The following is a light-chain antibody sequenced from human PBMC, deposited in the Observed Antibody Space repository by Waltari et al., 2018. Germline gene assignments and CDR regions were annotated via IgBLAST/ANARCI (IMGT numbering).Light chain of an antibody. CDR3: QSFDNSLRRSVI. V-gene: IGLV1-40*01. CDR1: SSNIGAGFD. CDR2: GNP. Sequence: QSVLTQPPSVSGAPGQRVTISCTGSSSNIGAGFDVHWYQQLTGAAPKLLIYGNPNRPSGVPDRFSCSKSGTSAPLAITGLQAEDEADYYCQSFDNSLRRSVIFGGGTKLTVL. J-gene: IGLJ2*01.